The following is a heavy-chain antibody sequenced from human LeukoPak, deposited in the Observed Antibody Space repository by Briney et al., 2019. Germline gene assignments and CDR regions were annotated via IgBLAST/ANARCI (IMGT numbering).Heavy chain of an antibody. Sequence: SETLFFTTTVSGGSISSYYCSWILQPPGKGLEWIGYIYYSGSTNYNPSLKSRVTISVDTSKNQFSLKLSSVTAADTAVYYCARQGYLMGAFDNWGQGTLVTVSS. CDR1: GGSISSYY. J-gene: IGHJ4*02. CDR3: ARQGYLMGAFDN. V-gene: IGHV4-59*08. CDR2: IYYSGST. D-gene: IGHD2-15*01.